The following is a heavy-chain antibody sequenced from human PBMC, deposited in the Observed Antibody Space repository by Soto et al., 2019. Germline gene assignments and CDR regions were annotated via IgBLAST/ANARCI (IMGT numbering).Heavy chain of an antibody. CDR3: ASGIAVAGTIGY. J-gene: IGHJ4*02. V-gene: IGHV1-46*03. CDR2: INPSGGST. D-gene: IGHD6-19*01. Sequence: QVQLVQSGAEVKKPGASVKVSCKASGYTFTSYYMHWVRQAPGQGLEWMGIINPSGGSTSYAQKFPGRGTMARDTSTSTVYMEVSSLRSEDTAVYYCASGIAVAGTIGYWGQGTLVTVSS. CDR1: GYTFTSYY.